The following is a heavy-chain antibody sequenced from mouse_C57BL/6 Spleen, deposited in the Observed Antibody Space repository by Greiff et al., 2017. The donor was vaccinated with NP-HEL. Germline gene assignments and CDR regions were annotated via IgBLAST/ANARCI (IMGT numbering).Heavy chain of an antibody. CDR2: IDPENGDT. CDR3: TRNDGQWDCDY. D-gene: IGHD2-3*01. V-gene: IGHV14-4*01. J-gene: IGHJ2*01. CDR1: GFNIKDDY. Sequence: VQLKQSGAELVRPGASVKLSCTASGFNIKDDYMHWVKQRPEQGLEWIGWIDPENGDTEYASKFQGKATITADTSSNTAYLQLSSLTSEDTAVYYCTRNDGQWDCDYWGQGTTLTVSS.